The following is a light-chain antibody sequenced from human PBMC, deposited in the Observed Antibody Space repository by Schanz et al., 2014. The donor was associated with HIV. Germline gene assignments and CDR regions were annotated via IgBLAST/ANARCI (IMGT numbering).Light chain of an antibody. CDR2: DGS. V-gene: IGKV3-15*01. Sequence: EIVLTQSPATLSVSPGERATLSCRASQSVSSYLAWYQQKPGQAPRLLIHDGSTRATGVPARFTGSGSGTQFTLTISSLQSEDFAVYYCQQYVNWPPITFGQGTRLEIK. CDR3: QQYVNWPPIT. CDR1: QSVSSY. J-gene: IGKJ5*01.